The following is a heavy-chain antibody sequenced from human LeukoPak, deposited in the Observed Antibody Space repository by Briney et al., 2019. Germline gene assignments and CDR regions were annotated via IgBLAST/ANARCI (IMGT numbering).Heavy chain of an antibody. CDR2: MSSSSSYI. Sequence: GGSLRLSCAASGFTFSSYSMNWVRQAPGKGLEWVSSMSSSSSYIYYADSVKGRFTISRDNAKNSLYLQMNSLRAEDTAVYYCARAIAVAGLYYFDYWGQGTLVTVSS. J-gene: IGHJ4*02. CDR3: ARAIAVAGLYYFDY. CDR1: GFTFSSYS. V-gene: IGHV3-21*01. D-gene: IGHD6-19*01.